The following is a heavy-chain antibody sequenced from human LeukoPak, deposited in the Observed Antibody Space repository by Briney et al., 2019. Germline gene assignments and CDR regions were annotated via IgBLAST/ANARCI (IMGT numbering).Heavy chain of an antibody. J-gene: IGHJ4*02. CDR2: INHSGST. V-gene: IGHV4-34*01. CDR3: ARGADIVATTIDY. D-gene: IGHD5-12*01. CDR1: GGSFSGYC. Sequence: SETLSLTCAVYGGSFSGYCWSWIRQPPGKGLEWIGEINHSGSTNYNPSLKSRVTISVDTSKNQFSLKLSSVTAADTAVYYCARGADIVATTIDYWGQGTLVTVSS.